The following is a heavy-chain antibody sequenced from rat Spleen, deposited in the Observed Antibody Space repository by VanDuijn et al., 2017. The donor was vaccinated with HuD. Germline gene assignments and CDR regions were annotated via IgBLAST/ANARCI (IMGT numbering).Heavy chain of an antibody. D-gene: IGHD1-3*01. V-gene: IGHV5-31*01. Sequence: EVQLVESGGGLVQPGRSLKLSCAASGFTFTNYWMTWIRQAPGKGLEWVASITNTGGSTYYRDSVKGRFPISRDNAKSTLYLQMDSLRSEDTATYYCTTDSGSGYWGQGVMVTVSS. CDR1: GFTFTNYW. CDR3: TTDSGSGY. CDR2: ITNTGGST. J-gene: IGHJ2*01.